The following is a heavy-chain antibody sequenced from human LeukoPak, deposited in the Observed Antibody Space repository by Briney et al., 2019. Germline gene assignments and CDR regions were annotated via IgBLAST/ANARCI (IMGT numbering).Heavy chain of an antibody. CDR2: ISGSGGST. V-gene: IGHV3-23*01. CDR3: AKSSGGYSYGSYFDY. CDR1: GFTFSSYA. Sequence: PGGSLRLSCAASGFTFSSYAMSWVRHAPGKGLEWVSAISGSGGSTYYADSVKGRFTISRDNSKNTLYLQMNSLRAEDTAVYYCAKSSGGYSYGSYFDYWGQGTLVTVSS. D-gene: IGHD5-18*01. J-gene: IGHJ4*02.